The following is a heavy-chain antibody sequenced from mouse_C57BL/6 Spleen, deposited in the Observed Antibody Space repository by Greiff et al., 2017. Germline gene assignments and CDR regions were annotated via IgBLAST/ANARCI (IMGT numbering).Heavy chain of an antibody. CDR1: GYTFTSYW. CDR3: AKDYGTQYFDV. V-gene: IGHV1-52*01. D-gene: IGHD1-1*01. Sequence: VQLQQPGAELVRPGSSVKLSCKASGYTFTSYWMHWVKQRPIQGLEWIGNIDPSDSETHYNQKFKDKATLTVDKSSSTAYMQLSSLTSEDSAVYYCAKDYGTQYFDVWGTGTTVTVSS. CDR2: IDPSDSET. J-gene: IGHJ1*03.